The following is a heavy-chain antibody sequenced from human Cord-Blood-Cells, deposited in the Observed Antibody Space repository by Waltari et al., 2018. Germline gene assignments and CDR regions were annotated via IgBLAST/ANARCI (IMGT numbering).Heavy chain of an antibody. V-gene: IGHV3-9*01. J-gene: IGHJ4*02. CDR3: AKDRGYSYGYVGFDY. D-gene: IGHD5-18*01. CDR2: MSWNSGSI. Sequence: EVQLVESGGGLVQPGRSLRLSCAASGFTFDDYAMHWVRQAPGKGLEWVSGMSWNSGSIGYADSVKSRFTISRDNAKNSLYLQMNSLRAEDTAWYYCAKDRGYSYGYVGFDYWGQGTLVTVSS. CDR1: GFTFDDYA.